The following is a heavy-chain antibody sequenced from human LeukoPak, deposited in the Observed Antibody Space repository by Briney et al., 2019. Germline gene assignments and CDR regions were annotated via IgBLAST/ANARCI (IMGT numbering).Heavy chain of an antibody. CDR3: ARYDPFDTAMTY. CDR2: IYYSGST. J-gene: IGHJ4*02. D-gene: IGHD5-18*01. CDR1: GGSISSYY. Sequence: PSETLSLTCTVSGGSISSYYWSWIRQPPGKGLEWIGYIYYSGSTNYNPSLKSRVTISVDTSQNQFSLKLSSVTAADTAVYYCARYDPFDTAMTYWGQGTLVTVSS. V-gene: IGHV4-59*01.